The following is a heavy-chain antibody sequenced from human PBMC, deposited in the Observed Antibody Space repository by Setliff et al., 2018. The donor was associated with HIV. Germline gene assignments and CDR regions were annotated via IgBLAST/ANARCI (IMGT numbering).Heavy chain of an antibody. CDR3: ARDYYYDGSGYRYFDY. V-gene: IGHV1-69*10. CDR1: GGTFSSYA. Sequence: GASVKVSCKASGGTFSSYAISWVRQAPGQGLEWTGGIIPILGIANYAQKFQGRVTITADKSTSTAYMEPSSLRSEDTAVYYCARDYYYDGSGYRYFDYWGQGTLVTVSS. J-gene: IGHJ4*02. CDR2: IIPILGIA. D-gene: IGHD3-22*01.